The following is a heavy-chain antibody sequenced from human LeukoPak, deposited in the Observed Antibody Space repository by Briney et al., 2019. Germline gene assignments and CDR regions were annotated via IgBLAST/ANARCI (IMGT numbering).Heavy chain of an antibody. V-gene: IGHV3-9*03. Sequence: GRSLRLSCAASGFTFDDYAMHWVRQAPGKGLEWVSGISWNSGSIGYADSVKGRFTISRDNSKNSLYLQMNSLRAEDMALYYCAKDSSSSSCECAFDIWGQGTMVTVSS. CDR1: GFTFDDYA. D-gene: IGHD6-13*01. J-gene: IGHJ3*02. CDR3: AKDSSSSSCECAFDI. CDR2: ISWNSGSI.